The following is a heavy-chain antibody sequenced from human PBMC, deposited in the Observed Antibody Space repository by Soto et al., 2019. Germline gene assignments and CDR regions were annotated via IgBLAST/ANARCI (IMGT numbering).Heavy chain of an antibody. CDR2: INSGGSGT. CDR1: GFTFSDHW. J-gene: IGHJ4*02. CDR3: ARGNCSGDPSFFGGTH. D-gene: IGHD3-3*02. Sequence: EVPLAESGGVLVQPGVSLRLSCVASGFTFSDHWMHWVRQAPGKGLVWVSRINSGGSGTNYADSVKGRFTLSGDNAKNTLYLEMNSLSVEDTAVYFCARGNCSGDPSFFGGTHWGRGTLVTVSS. V-gene: IGHV3-74*01.